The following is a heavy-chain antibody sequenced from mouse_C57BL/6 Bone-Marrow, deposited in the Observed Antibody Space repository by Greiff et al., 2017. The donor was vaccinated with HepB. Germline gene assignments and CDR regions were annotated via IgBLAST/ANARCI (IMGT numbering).Heavy chain of an antibody. V-gene: IGHV1-64*01. J-gene: IGHJ2*01. D-gene: IGHD4-1*01. CDR1: GYTFTSYW. CDR3: ARERGNWDVRDY. CDR2: IHPNSGST. Sequence: QVQLKQPGAELVKPGASVKLSCKASGYTFTSYWMHWVKQRPGQGLEWIGMIHPNSGSTNYNEKFKSKATLTVDKSSSTAYMQLSSLTSEDSAVYYCARERGNWDVRDYWGQGTTLTVSS.